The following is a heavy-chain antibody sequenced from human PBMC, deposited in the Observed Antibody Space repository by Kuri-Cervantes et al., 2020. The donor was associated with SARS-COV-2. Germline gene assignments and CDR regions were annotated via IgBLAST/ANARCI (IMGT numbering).Heavy chain of an antibody. J-gene: IGHJ6*03. V-gene: IGHV1-18*01. CDR3: ARDSSSWYGSYYYYMDV. CDR2: ISAYNGNT. Sequence: ASVKVSCKASGYTFTSYGISWVRQAPGQGLEWMGWISAYNGNTNYAQKLQGRVTMTRNTSISTAYMELSSLRSEDTAVYYCARDSSSWYGSYYYYMDVWGKGTTVTVSS. D-gene: IGHD6-13*01. CDR1: GYTFTSYG.